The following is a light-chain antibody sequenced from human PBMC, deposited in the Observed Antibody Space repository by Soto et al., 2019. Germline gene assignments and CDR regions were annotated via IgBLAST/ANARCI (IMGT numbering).Light chain of an antibody. CDR2: RAV. V-gene: IGKV3D-15*01. J-gene: IGKJ5*01. CDR3: QQYNNWPIT. CDR1: QRVDDSH. Sequence: EIVLTQSPGTLSLSPGERATLSCRASQRVDDSHLAWYQLRPGQAPRLLISRAVTRAIGIPARFSGSGSGTEFTLTISSLQSEDFAVYYCQQYNNWPITFGQGTRLEIK.